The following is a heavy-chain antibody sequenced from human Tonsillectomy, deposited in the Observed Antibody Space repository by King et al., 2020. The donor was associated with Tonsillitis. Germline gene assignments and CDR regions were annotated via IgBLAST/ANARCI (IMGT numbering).Heavy chain of an antibody. CDR3: ARVFTSSVGVAAIPDDFDY. CDR1: GYTFIDYY. D-gene: IGHD2-21*02. J-gene: IGHJ4*02. Sequence: VQLVESGAEVKKPGASVRVSCKASGYTFIDYYIHWVRQAPGQGLEWLGWINPNSGGTDYAQKFQGRVTMTRYTSIRTAYMELSRLRSDDTAVYYCARVFTSSVGVAAIPDDFDYWGQGTRVTVSS. V-gene: IGHV1-2*02. CDR2: INPNSGGT.